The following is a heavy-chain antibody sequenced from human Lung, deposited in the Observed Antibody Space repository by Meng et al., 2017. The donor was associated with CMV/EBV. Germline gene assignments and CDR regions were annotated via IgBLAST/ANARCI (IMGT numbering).Heavy chain of an antibody. Sequence: SETLSLXCTVSGGPISSYYWSWIRQPPGKGLEWIGYIYYSGSTNYNPSLKSRVTISVDTSKNQFSLKLSSVTAADTAVYYCARNSPAAPHYYYYGMDVWGQETTVTVSS. CDR2: IYYSGST. CDR3: ARNSPAAPHYYYYGMDV. V-gene: IGHV4-59*01. D-gene: IGHD2-2*01. J-gene: IGHJ6*02. CDR1: GGPISSYY.